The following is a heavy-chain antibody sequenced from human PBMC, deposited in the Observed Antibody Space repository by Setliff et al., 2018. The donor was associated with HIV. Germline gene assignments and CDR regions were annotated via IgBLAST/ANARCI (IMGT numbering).Heavy chain of an antibody. D-gene: IGHD1-7*01. Sequence: PGASLKISCAASGFTFSAHGMHWVRQAPGKGLEWVAFINYDESSEYYVDSVKGRVTISRDNSKNTVDLQMNSLRAEDTAVYYCAKDGDYSNWDYDAFDIWGQGTMVTVSS. J-gene: IGHJ3*02. CDR1: GFTFSAHG. V-gene: IGHV3-30*02. CDR2: INYDESSE. CDR3: AKDGDYSNWDYDAFDI.